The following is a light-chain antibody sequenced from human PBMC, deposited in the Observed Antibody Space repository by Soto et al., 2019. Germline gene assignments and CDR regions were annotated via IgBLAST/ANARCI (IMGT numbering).Light chain of an antibody. V-gene: IGKV3-20*01. CDR1: QSVSSNY. J-gene: IGKJ2*01. CDR3: QQYGSSPYT. Sequence: EIVLTQSPGTLSLSPGESATLSCRASQSVSSNYLAWYQQRPGQAPRLLIFAASTRATGIPDRFSGSVSGTDFTLTISRLEPEDFAVYSCQQYGSSPYTFGQGTKLEIK. CDR2: AAS.